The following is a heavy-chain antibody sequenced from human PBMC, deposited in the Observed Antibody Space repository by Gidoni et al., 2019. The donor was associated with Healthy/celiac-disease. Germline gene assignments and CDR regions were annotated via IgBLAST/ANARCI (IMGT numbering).Heavy chain of an antibody. V-gene: IGHV3-30*04. J-gene: IGHJ4*02. D-gene: IGHD2-15*01. Sequence: QVQLVESGGGVVQPGRSLRLSCAASGFTFSSYAMHWVRQAPGKGLEWVAVISYDGSNKYYADSVKGRFTISRDNSKNTLYLQMNSLRAEDTAVYYCARDCLLGSGGSCPSRFDYWGQGTLVTVSS. CDR1: GFTFSSYA. CDR3: ARDCLLGSGGSCPSRFDY. CDR2: ISYDGSNK.